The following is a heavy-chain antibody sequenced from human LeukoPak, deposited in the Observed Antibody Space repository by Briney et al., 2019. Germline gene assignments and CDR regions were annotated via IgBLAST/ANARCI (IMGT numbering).Heavy chain of an antibody. CDR1: GYTFTGYY. CDR2: INPNSGGT. D-gene: IGHD3-22*01. J-gene: IGHJ4*02. V-gene: IGHV1-2*04. Sequence: ASVKVSCKASGYTFTGYYMHWVRQAPGQGLEWMGWINPNSGGTNYAQKFQGWVTMTRDTSISTAYMELSRLRSDDTAVYYCARGRFYYDSSAYVNPRYYFDYWGQGTLVTVSS. CDR3: ARGRFYYDSSAYVNPRYYFDY.